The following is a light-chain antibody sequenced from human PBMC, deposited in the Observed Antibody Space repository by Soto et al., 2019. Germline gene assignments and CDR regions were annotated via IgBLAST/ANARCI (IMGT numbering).Light chain of an antibody. J-gene: IGKJ1*01. CDR2: DVS. CDR1: QSISTW. V-gene: IGKV1-5*01. CDR3: QQYNSFWT. Sequence: GDRVTFTCRVSQSISTWLAWYQQKPGKAPKLLISDVSSLKSGVPSRFSGSGSGTEFTLTISGLHPDDSATYYCQQYNSFWTFGQGTKVEIK.